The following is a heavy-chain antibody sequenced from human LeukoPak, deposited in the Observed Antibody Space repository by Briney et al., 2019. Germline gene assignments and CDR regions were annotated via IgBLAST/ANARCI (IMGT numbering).Heavy chain of an antibody. CDR3: ARGPDRLRYFDWLLF. J-gene: IGHJ4*02. CDR1: GYTFTSYD. CDR2: MNPNSGNT. Sequence: ASVKVSCKASGYTFTSYDINWVRQATGQGLEWMGWMNPNSGNTGYAQKFQGRVTMTRNTSISTAYMEQSSLRSEDTAVYYCARGPDRLRYFDWLLFWGQGTLVTVSS. V-gene: IGHV1-8*01. D-gene: IGHD3-9*01.